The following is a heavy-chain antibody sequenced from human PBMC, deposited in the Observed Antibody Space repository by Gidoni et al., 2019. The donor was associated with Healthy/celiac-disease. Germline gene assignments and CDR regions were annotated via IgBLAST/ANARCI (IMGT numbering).Heavy chain of an antibody. Sequence: EVQLVESGGGLVQPGGSLRLSCAASGFTFSSSWMSWVRQAPGKGLEWVANIKQDGSEKYYVDSVKGRFTISRDNAKNSLYLQMNSLRAEDTAVYYCARGYSGSYYGGYDAFDIWGQGTMVTVSS. CDR2: IKQDGSEK. J-gene: IGHJ3*02. CDR3: ARGYSGSYYGGYDAFDI. D-gene: IGHD1-26*01. V-gene: IGHV3-7*03. CDR1: GFTFSSSW.